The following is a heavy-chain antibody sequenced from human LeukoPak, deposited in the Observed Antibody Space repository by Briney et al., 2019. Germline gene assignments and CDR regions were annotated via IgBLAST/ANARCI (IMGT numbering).Heavy chain of an antibody. J-gene: IGHJ5*02. CDR1: GYTFTGYY. V-gene: IGHV1-2*02. Sequence: ASVKVSCKASGYTFTGYYMHWVRQAPGQGLEWMGWINPNSGGTNYAQKFQGRVTMTRDTSISTAYMELSRLRSDDTAVYYCARDGYCSSTSCYGWFDPRGQGTLVTVSS. CDR2: INPNSGGT. CDR3: ARDGYCSSTSCYGWFDP. D-gene: IGHD2-2*01.